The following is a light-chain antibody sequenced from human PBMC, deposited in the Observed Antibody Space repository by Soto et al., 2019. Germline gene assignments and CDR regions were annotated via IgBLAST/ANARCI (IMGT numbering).Light chain of an antibody. Sequence: EIVLTQSPGTLSLSPVERATLSCRASQSVSSSYLAWYQQKPGQAPRLLIYGASTRATDIPARFSGSGSGTEFTLTISSLQSEDFAEYHCQQYNNWPQTFGQGTKVDIK. J-gene: IGKJ1*01. CDR3: QQYNNWPQT. V-gene: IGKV3-15*01. CDR2: GAS. CDR1: QSVSSSY.